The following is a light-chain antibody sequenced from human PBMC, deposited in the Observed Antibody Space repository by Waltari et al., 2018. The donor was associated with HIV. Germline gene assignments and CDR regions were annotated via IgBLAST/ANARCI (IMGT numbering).Light chain of an antibody. J-gene: IGLJ3*02. CDR1: PFTNK. V-gene: IGLV3-25*03. Sequence: SYDLTQPPSVSVSPGQTARITCSGDPFTNKMSSWYQQKPGQAPIVLIYEDSARASGIPERFSASRSWTTATLIISGVQAEDEADYFCRAADSSSGMWVFGGGTKVTVL. CDR3: RAADSSSGMWV. CDR2: EDS.